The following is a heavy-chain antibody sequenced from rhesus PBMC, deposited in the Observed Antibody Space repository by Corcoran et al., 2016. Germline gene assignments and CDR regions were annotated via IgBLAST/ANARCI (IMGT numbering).Heavy chain of an antibody. D-gene: IGHD1-44*01. J-gene: IGHJ2*01. V-gene: IGHV4-169*01. Sequence: QLQLQESGPGLVKPSATLSVTCAVSGGSISSSYWSWTRPAPGQGLEWIGYFYGSCSSTNYNPSLKSRVTLSVDTSKNQLSLKLISVTTADTAVYYCARGGRREWYFDLWGPGTPITISS. CDR2: FYGSCSST. CDR3: ARGGRREWYFDL. CDR1: GGSISSSY.